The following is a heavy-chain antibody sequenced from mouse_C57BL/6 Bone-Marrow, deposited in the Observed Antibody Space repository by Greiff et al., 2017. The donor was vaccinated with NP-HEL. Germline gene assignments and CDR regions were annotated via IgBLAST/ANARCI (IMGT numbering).Heavy chain of an antibody. D-gene: IGHD1-1*01. CDR2: IYPRSGNT. Sequence: VQLQQSGAELARPGASVKLSCKASGYTFTSYGISWVKQRTGQGLEWIGEIYPRSGNTYYNEKFKGKATLTADKSSSTAYMALRILTSEDSSVYFCAPLYYYGSRDWYFDVWGTGTTVTVSS. J-gene: IGHJ1*03. CDR3: APLYYYGSRDWYFDV. CDR1: GYTFTSYG. V-gene: IGHV1-81*01.